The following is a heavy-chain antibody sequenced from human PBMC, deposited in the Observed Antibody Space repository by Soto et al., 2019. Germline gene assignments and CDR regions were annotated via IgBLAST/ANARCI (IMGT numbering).Heavy chain of an antibody. V-gene: IGHV1-69*02. CDR3: ARDRDNSNWPNFDY. D-gene: IGHD6-13*01. J-gene: IGHJ4*02. CDR1: GGTFSIYT. CDR2: VIPIFDVT. Sequence: QVQLVQSGSEVKKPGSSVKVSCKASGGTFSIYTISWVRQAPGQGLEWMGRVIPIFDVTSYAQRFQGRVTIXAXKPXTTAYMELSSLRSEDTAVYYCARDRDNSNWPNFDYWGQGTLVTVSS.